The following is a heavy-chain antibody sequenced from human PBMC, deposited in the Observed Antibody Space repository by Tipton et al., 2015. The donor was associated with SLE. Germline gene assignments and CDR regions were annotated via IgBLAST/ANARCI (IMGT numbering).Heavy chain of an antibody. CDR2: IYYSGST. Sequence: TLSLTCTVSGGSISSGDYYWSWIRQPPGKGLEWIGNIYYSGSTYYNPTLKSRVTISVDTSKNQFSLKLSSVTAADTAVYYCASQGISSVWGFDYWGQGTLVTVSS. CDR3: ASQGISSVWGFDY. J-gene: IGHJ4*02. CDR1: GGSISSGDYY. V-gene: IGHV4-30-4*01. D-gene: IGHD6-19*01.